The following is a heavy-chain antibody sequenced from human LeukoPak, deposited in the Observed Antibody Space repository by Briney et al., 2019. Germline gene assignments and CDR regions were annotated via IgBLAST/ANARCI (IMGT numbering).Heavy chain of an antibody. CDR2: IIPIFAST. CDR3: ARSTRCSSTSCYYFDP. V-gene: IGHV1-69*06. Sequence: SVKVSCKASGHTFSNYVISWVRQAPGQGLEWMGRIIPIFASTTSAQEFQGRVTISADTSMNTVYLELSNLTSEDTAVYYCARSTRCSSTSCYYFDPWGQGTPVTVSS. J-gene: IGHJ5*02. CDR1: GHTFSNYV. D-gene: IGHD2-2*01.